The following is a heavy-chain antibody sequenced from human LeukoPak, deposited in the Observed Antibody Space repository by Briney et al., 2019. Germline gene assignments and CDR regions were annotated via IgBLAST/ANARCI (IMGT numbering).Heavy chain of an antibody. CDR1: GYTFTSYG. J-gene: IGHJ4*02. V-gene: IGHV1-18*01. Sequence: ASVKVSCKASGYTFTSYGISWVRQAPGQGLEWMGWISAYNGNTNYAQKLQGRVTMTTDTSTSTAYMELRSLRSDDTAVYYCARDDGYSSSWEFFDYGGQGTLVTVSS. CDR2: ISAYNGNT. CDR3: ARDDGYSSSWEFFDY. D-gene: IGHD6-13*01.